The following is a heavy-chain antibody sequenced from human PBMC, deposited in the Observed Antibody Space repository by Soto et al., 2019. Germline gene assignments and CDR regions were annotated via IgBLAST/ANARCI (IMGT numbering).Heavy chain of an antibody. CDR3: ARAPAYYGSARYYFDY. CDR1: GFTFSSYA. J-gene: IGHJ4*02. Sequence: EVQLVESGGGLVQPGGSLGLSCAASGFTFSSYAMHWVRQAPGKGLEYVSAISSSGGSTYYATSVKGRFTMSRDNSKNMLYLQMGSLRADDMAVYYCARAPAYYGSARYYFDYWGQGTLVTVSS. D-gene: IGHD3-10*01. V-gene: IGHV3-64*01. CDR2: ISSSGGST.